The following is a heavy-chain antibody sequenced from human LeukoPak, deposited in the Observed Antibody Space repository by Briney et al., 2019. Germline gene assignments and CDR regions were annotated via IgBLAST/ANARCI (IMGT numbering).Heavy chain of an antibody. Sequence: PGGSLRLSCAASGFTFDDYAMHWVRQAPGKGLEWVSGISWNSGSIGYADSVKGRFTISRDNAKNSLYLQMNSLRAEDTALYYCAKDNPPGPKSAGLYGMDVWGQGTTVTVSS. J-gene: IGHJ6*02. CDR3: AKDNPPGPKSAGLYGMDV. V-gene: IGHV3-9*01. CDR1: GFTFDDYA. D-gene: IGHD3-10*01. CDR2: ISWNSGSI.